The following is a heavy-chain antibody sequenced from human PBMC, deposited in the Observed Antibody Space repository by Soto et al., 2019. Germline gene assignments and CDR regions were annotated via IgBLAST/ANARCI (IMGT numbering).Heavy chain of an antibody. CDR3: ARDLGSSSSNWFDP. Sequence: ASVKVSCKASGCTFTSYGISWVRQAPGQGLEWMGWISAYNGNTNYAQKLQGRVTMTTDTSTSTAYMELRSLRSDDTAVYYCARDLGSSSSNWFDPWGQGTLVTVSS. CDR1: GCTFTSYG. J-gene: IGHJ5*02. CDR2: ISAYNGNT. V-gene: IGHV1-18*04. D-gene: IGHD6-6*01.